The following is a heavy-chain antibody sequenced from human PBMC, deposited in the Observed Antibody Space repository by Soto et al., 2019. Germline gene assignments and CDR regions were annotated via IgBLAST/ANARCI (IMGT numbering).Heavy chain of an antibody. CDR2: ISGSGGST. CDR3: ASQSSEWLLFAS. D-gene: IGHD5-12*01. J-gene: IGHJ4*02. CDR1: GFTFSSYA. V-gene: IGHV3-23*01. Sequence: PGGSLRLSCAASGFTFSSYAMSWVRQAPGKGPEWVSVISGSGGSTYYADSVKGRFTISRDNSKNTLYLQMNSLRAEDTAVYYCASQSSEWLLFASWGQGTLVTVSS.